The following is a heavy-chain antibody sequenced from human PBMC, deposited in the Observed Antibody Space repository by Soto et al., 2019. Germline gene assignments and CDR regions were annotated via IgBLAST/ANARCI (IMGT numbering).Heavy chain of an antibody. V-gene: IGHV4-59*01. CDR1: GGAISSYY. J-gene: IGHJ6*02. CDR3: ARDRVGIVATRPGDYYYYYGMDV. D-gene: IGHD5-12*01. Sequence: SETLSLTCTVSGGAISSYYWSWIRQPPGKGLEWIGYIYYSGSTNYNPSHKSRVTISVDTSKNQFSLKLSSVTAADTAVYYCARDRVGIVATRPGDYYYYYGMDVWGQGTTVTVSS. CDR2: IYYSGST.